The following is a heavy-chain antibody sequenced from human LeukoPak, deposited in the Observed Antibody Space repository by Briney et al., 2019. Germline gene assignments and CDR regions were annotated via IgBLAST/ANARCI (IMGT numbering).Heavy chain of an antibody. J-gene: IGHJ4*02. D-gene: IGHD3-10*01. CDR1: GFTSTNQW. CDR3: ARDTIYYGSGSYLDY. CDR2: INPDGSGK. Sequence: GGSLRLSCVDSGFTSTNQWMTWVRQAPGKGLEWVATINPDGSGKYYVDSVKGRFTISRDNAKNSLYLQMNSLRAEDTAVYYCARDTIYYGSGSYLDYWGQGTLVTVSS. V-gene: IGHV3-7*01.